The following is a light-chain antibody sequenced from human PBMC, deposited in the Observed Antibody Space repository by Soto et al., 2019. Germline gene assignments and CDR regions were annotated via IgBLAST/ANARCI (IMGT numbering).Light chain of an antibody. J-gene: IGKJ4*01. V-gene: IGKV3-20*01. Sequence: EIVLTQSPGTLSLSPGERATLSCRASQSVSSSYLAWYQQRPGQAPRLLIYGASNRATGIPDRFSGSGSGTDFTLTISSLEREGFAVYFCQQYGNSPLTFGGGTKVEIK. CDR1: QSVSSSY. CDR3: QQYGNSPLT. CDR2: GAS.